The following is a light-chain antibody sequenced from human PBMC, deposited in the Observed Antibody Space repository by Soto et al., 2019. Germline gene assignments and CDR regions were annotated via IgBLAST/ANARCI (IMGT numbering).Light chain of an antibody. CDR2: AAS. CDR1: QGIRND. CDR3: LQHSTYPLT. J-gene: IGKJ1*01. V-gene: IGKV1-17*01. Sequence: DIQMTQFPSSLSASVGDRVTITCRASQGIRNDLGWYQQKPGKDPKRLIYAASSLQSGVPSRFSGRGSGTEFTLAISSLQPEDSATFYCLQHSTYPLTFGQGTKVEIK.